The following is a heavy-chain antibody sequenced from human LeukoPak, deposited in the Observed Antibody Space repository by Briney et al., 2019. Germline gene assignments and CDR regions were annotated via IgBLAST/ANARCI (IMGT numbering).Heavy chain of an antibody. CDR1: GASISSFH. J-gene: IGHJ4*02. V-gene: IGHV4-59*01. CDR3: ARAVRNGFDFFDH. Sequence: PSETLSLTCTVSGASISSFHWSWIRQSPGKGLEWIGNIYYSGTTNYNPSLKSRVSLSVDTSEKQFSLQLNSVTAADTAIYHCARAVRNGFDFFDHWGQGILVTVSS. D-gene: IGHD5-24*01. CDR2: IYYSGTT.